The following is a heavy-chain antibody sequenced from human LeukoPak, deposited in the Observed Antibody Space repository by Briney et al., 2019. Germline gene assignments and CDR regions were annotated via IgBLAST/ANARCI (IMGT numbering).Heavy chain of an antibody. CDR3: ARGFNWFDP. J-gene: IGHJ5*02. CDR1: GGSISSSTYY. V-gene: IGHV4-39*07. CDR2: IYYSGST. Sequence: SETLSLTCTVPGGSISSSTYYWGWIRQPPGKGLEWIGSIYYSGSTYYNPSLKSRVTMSVDTSKNQFSLKLSSVTAADTAVYYCARGFNWFDPWGQGTLVTVSS.